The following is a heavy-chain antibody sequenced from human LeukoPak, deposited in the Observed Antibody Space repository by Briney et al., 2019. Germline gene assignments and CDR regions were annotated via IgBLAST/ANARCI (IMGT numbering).Heavy chain of an antibody. CDR1: GFTFSSYG. CDR3: AKGTGFGELLT. J-gene: IGHJ5*02. V-gene: IGHV3-30*18. Sequence: GGSLRLSCAASGFTFSSYGMHWVRQAPGKGLEWVAVISYDGSNKYYADSVKGRFTISRDNSKNTLYLQMNSLRAEDTAVYYCAKGTGFGELLTWGQGTLVTVSS. D-gene: IGHD3-10*01. CDR2: ISYDGSNK.